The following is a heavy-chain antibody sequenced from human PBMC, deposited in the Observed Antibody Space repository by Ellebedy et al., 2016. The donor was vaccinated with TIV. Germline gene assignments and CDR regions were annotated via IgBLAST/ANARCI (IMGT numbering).Heavy chain of an antibody. Sequence: GESLKISCAASGFTFSSYAMHWVRQAPGKGLEWVAVISYDGSNKYYADSVKGRFTISRDNSKNTLYLQMNSLRAEDTAVYYCARDLAFEYSSSSGGMDVWGQGTTVTVSS. CDR3: ARDLAFEYSSSSGGMDV. CDR1: GFTFSSYA. V-gene: IGHV3-30-3*01. D-gene: IGHD6-6*01. CDR2: ISYDGSNK. J-gene: IGHJ6*02.